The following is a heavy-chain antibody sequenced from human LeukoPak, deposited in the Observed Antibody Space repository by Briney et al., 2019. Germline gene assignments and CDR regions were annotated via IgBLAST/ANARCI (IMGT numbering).Heavy chain of an antibody. CDR2: IYYSGST. D-gene: IGHD5-12*01. J-gene: IGHJ6*02. Sequence: PSETLSLTCTVSGGSISSYYWSWIRQPPGKGLEWIGYIYYSGSTNYNPSLKSRVTISVDTSKNQFPLKLSSVTAADTAVYYCARDSGYYGMDVWGQGTTVTVSS. CDR3: ARDSGYYGMDV. V-gene: IGHV4-59*01. CDR1: GGSISSYY.